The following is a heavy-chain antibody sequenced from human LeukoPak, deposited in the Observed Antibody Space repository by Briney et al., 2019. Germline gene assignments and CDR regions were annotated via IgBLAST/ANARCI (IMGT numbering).Heavy chain of an antibody. CDR3: ARVGSGWYDY. V-gene: IGHV3-48*03. CDR2: ISSSGSTR. D-gene: IGHD6-19*01. CDR1: GFTFSSYE. Sequence: GGSLRLSCAASGFTFSSYEMNWVRQAPGKGLEWDSYISSSGSTRYYADSVKGRFTISRDNAKNSLYLQMNSLRAEDTGVYYCARVGSGWYDYWGQGILVTVSS. J-gene: IGHJ4*02.